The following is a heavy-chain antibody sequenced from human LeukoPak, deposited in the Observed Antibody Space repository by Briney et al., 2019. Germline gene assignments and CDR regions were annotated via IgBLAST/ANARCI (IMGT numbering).Heavy chain of an antibody. Sequence: PSETLSLTCTVSGGSISSGDYYWSWIRQPPGKGLEWIGYIYHTGSTHFNPSLESRVTISVDRSKNQFSLKLRSVTAADTAVYYCAREGYYYDSRTALDIWGQGTMVTVSS. CDR1: GGSISSGDYY. CDR2: IYHTGST. V-gene: IGHV4-30-2*01. D-gene: IGHD3-22*01. J-gene: IGHJ3*02. CDR3: AREGYYYDSRTALDI.